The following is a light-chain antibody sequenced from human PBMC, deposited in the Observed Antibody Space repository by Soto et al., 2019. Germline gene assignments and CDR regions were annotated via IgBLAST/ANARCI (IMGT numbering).Light chain of an antibody. V-gene: IGKV4-1*01. Sequence: DIVMTQSPGSLAVSLGERATINCKSSQTVLHGSNYLAWYQQKPGQPPKLLIYWASTRESGVPDRFSASGSGTDFTLTISSLQAEDVAVYYCQQYYTTPVTFGQGIKVELK. CDR2: WAS. CDR3: QQYYTTPVT. J-gene: IGKJ1*01. CDR1: QTVLHGSNY.